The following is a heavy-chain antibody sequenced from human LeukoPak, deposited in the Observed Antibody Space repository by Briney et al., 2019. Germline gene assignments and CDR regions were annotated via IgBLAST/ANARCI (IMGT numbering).Heavy chain of an antibody. Sequence: GGSLRLSCAASGFTFSSYAMSWVRQTPGKGLEWVSAISGSGGSTYYADSVKGRFTISRDNSKNTLYLQMNSLRAEDTAVYYCAKDTEQWLDAFDIWGQGTMVTVSS. J-gene: IGHJ3*02. CDR2: ISGSGGST. CDR1: GFTFSSYA. D-gene: IGHD6-19*01. V-gene: IGHV3-23*01. CDR3: AKDTEQWLDAFDI.